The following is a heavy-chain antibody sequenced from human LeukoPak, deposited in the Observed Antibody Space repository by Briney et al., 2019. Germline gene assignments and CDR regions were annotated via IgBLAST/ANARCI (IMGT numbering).Heavy chain of an antibody. J-gene: IGHJ5*02. V-gene: IGHV3-30*02. CDR3: AKDGGTSRQHNWFDP. Sequence: PGGSLRLSCAASGFTFSSYGMHWVRQAPGKWLEWVAFIRYDGSNNYYADSVKGRFTICRDSSKNTLYLQMNSLRAEDTAVYYCAKDGGTSRQHNWFDPWSQGTLVTVSS. CDR1: GFTFSSYG. D-gene: IGHD2-2*01. CDR2: IRYDGSNN.